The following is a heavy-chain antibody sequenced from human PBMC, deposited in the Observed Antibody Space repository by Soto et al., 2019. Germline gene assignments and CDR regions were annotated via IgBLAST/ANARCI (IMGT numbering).Heavy chain of an antibody. Sequence: SLTCTVSGASISRSSYYWSWVREPPGKGLEWIGYIFHSGSAYYNPSLKSRVTISVDTSKNQFSLKLTSVTAADTAVFYCARYTFGHDREYHYAMDVWGQGTTVTVSS. D-gene: IGHD3-10*02. CDR1: GASISRSSYY. CDR3: ARYTFGHDREYHYAMDV. CDR2: IFHSGSA. V-gene: IGHV4-30-4*01. J-gene: IGHJ6*02.